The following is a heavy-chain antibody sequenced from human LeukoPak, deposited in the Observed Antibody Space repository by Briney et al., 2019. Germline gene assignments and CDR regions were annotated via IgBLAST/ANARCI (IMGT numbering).Heavy chain of an antibody. CDR2: IYYSGST. J-gene: IGHJ4*02. CDR3: ARNWDPMPFDS. V-gene: IGHV4-39*01. D-gene: IGHD7-27*01. Sequence: SENLSLTCTVSGGSISSRSHYWGWIRQPPGKGLEWIGSIYYSGSTYYNPSLKSRVTISVDTSKNQFSLKLSSVTAADTAVYYCARNWDPMPFDSWGQGTLVIVSS. CDR1: GGSISSRSHY.